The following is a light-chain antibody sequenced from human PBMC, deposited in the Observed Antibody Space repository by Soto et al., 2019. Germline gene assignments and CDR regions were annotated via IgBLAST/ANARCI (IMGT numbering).Light chain of an antibody. CDR1: QPISTN. J-gene: IGKJ1*01. CDR3: QDYSDRPPWT. V-gene: IGKV3-15*01. Sequence: SATALSLSPGERATLSCRASQPISTNLAWYQQKPGQAPRLLIYGASTRAAGIPARFSGSGSGTEFTLIISSRQSEDFAVYYRQDYSDRPPWTFGQGTKVDIK. CDR2: GAS.